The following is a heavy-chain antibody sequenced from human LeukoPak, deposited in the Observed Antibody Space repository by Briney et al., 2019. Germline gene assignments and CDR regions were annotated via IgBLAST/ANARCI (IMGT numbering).Heavy chain of an antibody. J-gene: IGHJ4*02. V-gene: IGHV3-11*06. Sequence: PGGSLRLSCAASGFTFSDYYMSWIRQAPGKGLEWVSYISSSSNYTNYADSVKGRFTISRDNAKNSLYLQMNSLRAEDTAVYYCARDKVGSGYDNFDYWGQGTLVTVSS. CDR3: ARDKVGSGYDNFDY. D-gene: IGHD5-12*01. CDR2: ISSSSNYT. CDR1: GFTFSDYY.